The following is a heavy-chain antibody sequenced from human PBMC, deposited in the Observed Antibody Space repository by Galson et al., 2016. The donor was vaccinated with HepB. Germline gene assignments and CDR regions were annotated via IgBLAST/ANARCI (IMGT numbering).Heavy chain of an antibody. CDR1: GFAFGSHW. V-gene: IGHV3-13*01. Sequence: SLRLSCAASGFAFGSHWMHWVRQATGKGLEWVSAIGTAGDTYYPGSVRGRFTISRENSKNSLYLQMNSLTAGDTAVYYCARGKFDCSGGTCHYYGMDVWGKGTTVTVSS. CDR3: ARGKFDCSGGTCHYYGMDV. CDR2: IGTAGDT. J-gene: IGHJ6*04. D-gene: IGHD2-15*01.